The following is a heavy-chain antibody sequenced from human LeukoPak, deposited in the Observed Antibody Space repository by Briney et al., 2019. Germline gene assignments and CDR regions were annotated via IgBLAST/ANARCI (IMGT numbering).Heavy chain of an antibody. CDR2: ISSSGSTI. J-gene: IGHJ6*02. CDR1: GFTFSSYA. Sequence: GGSLRLSCAASGFTFSSYAMSWIRQAPGKGLEWVSYISSSGSTIYYADSVKGRFTISRDNAKNSLYLQMNSLRAEDTAVYYCARTSMVRGVIGYYGMDVWGQGTTVTVSS. V-gene: IGHV3-11*01. D-gene: IGHD3-10*01. CDR3: ARTSMVRGVIGYYGMDV.